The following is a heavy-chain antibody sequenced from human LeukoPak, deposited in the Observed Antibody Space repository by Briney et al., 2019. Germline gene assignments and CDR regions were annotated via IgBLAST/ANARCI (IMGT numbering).Heavy chain of an antibody. CDR3: ATDIIGSSWYYFDY. CDR2: FDPEDGET. D-gene: IGHD6-13*01. Sequence: ASVKVSCKVSGYTLTELSTHWVRQAPGKGLEWMGGFDPEDGETIYAQKFQGRVTMTEDTSTNTAYMELSSLRSEDTAVYYCATDIIGSSWYYFDYWGQGTLVTVSS. CDR1: GYTLTELS. J-gene: IGHJ4*02. V-gene: IGHV1-24*01.